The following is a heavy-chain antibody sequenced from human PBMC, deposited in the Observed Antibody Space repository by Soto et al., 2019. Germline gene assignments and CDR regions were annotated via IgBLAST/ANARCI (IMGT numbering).Heavy chain of an antibody. D-gene: IGHD5-12*01. V-gene: IGHV1-69*08. CDR1: GGTFSSYT. Sequence: QVQLVQSGAEVKKPGSSVKVSCKASGGTFSSYTISWVRQAPGQGLEWMGRIIRILGIANYAQKFQGRVTITADKSTSTAYMELSSLRSEDTAVYYCARDNSGYDYYNWFDPWGQGTLVTVSS. J-gene: IGHJ5*02. CDR2: IIRILGIA. CDR3: ARDNSGYDYYNWFDP.